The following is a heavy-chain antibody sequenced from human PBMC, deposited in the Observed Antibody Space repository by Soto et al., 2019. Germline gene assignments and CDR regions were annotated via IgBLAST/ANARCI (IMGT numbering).Heavy chain of an antibody. J-gene: IGHJ4*02. CDR3: ARSPYSSGSYYPIGY. Sequence: ASVKVSCKASGYTFTYYHIHWVRQAPGQGLAWMGVINPSTGSTIYAQNFQGRVTMTRDTSASTVYMELSSLNSEDTAMYYCARSPYSSGSYYPIGYWGQGTLVTVSS. D-gene: IGHD3-22*01. V-gene: IGHV1-46*01. CDR2: INPSTGST. CDR1: GYTFTYYH.